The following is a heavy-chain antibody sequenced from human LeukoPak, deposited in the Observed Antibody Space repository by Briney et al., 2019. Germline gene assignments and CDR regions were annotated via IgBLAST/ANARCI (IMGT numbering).Heavy chain of an antibody. CDR3: ARADELVYAPRYGWFDP. CDR1: GGTFSSYA. CDR2: IIPIFGTA. D-gene: IGHD2-8*01. V-gene: IGHV1-69*13. Sequence: SVKVSCKASGGTFSSYAISWVRQAPGQGLEWMGGIIPIFGTANYAQKFQGRVTITADESTSTAYMELSSLRSEDTAVYYCARADELVYAPRYGWFDPWGQGTLVTVSS. J-gene: IGHJ5*02.